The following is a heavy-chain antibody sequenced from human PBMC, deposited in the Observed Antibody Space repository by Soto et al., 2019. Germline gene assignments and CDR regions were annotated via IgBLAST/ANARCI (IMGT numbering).Heavy chain of an antibody. CDR2: INPNGGAT. D-gene: IGHD5-12*01. CDR3: ARESGGATATLDYYYFYMDV. Sequence: QVQLVQSGAEVRKPGASVKVSCKTSGDSFNAYYLHWVRQAPGQGLEWLGWINPNGGATKYAQKFRGRVAMTRDTSIRTAYMELTSLRSDDTAIYFCARESGGATATLDYYYFYMDVWGQGTTVTASS. CDR1: GDSFNAYY. J-gene: IGHJ6*03. V-gene: IGHV1-2*02.